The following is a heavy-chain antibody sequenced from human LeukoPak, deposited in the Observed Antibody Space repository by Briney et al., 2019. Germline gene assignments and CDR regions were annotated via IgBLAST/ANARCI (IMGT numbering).Heavy chain of an antibody. Sequence: GGSLRLSCAASGFTFSSYWMHWVRQAPGKGLVWVSRINSDGSSTSYADSVKGRFTISRDNAKNTLYLQMNSLRAEDTAVYYCASEIGYCSSTSCYFLDYWGPGTLVTISS. D-gene: IGHD2-2*01. J-gene: IGHJ4*02. CDR1: GFTFSSYW. CDR3: ASEIGYCSSTSCYFLDY. V-gene: IGHV3-74*01. CDR2: INSDGSST.